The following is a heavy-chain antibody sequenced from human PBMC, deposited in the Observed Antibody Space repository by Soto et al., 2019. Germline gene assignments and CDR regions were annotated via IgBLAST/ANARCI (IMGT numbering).Heavy chain of an antibody. J-gene: IGHJ4*02. D-gene: IGHD6-25*01. CDR1: GYSFSGYY. CDR3: VSLQTSGWPGVH. V-gene: IGHV1-2*02. CDR2: IYPNTETT. Sequence: ASGKVSCKASGYSFSGYYIQWVRQAPGQGPEWLGWIYPNTETTDSSKKFQGRVTMTSDMSTRTVYMELRDLRSDDTAVYYCVSLQTSGWPGVHWGQGTLVTVSS.